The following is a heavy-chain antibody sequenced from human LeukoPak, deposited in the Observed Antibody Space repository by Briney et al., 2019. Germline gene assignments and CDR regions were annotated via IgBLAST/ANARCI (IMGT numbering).Heavy chain of an antibody. Sequence: PSETLSLTCAVYGGSFSGYYWSWIRQPPGKGLEWIGEINHSGSTNYNPSLKSRVTISVDTSKNQFSLKLSSVTAAGTAVYYCARATYQHDFDYWGQGTLVTVSS. CDR2: INHSGST. J-gene: IGHJ4*02. D-gene: IGHD2-2*01. CDR1: GGSFSGYY. CDR3: ARATYQHDFDY. V-gene: IGHV4-34*01.